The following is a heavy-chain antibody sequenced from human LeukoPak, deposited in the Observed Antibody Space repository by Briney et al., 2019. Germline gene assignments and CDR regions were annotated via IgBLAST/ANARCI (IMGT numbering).Heavy chain of an antibody. V-gene: IGHV3-49*04. CDR2: IRSKAYGGTT. D-gene: IGHD2-15*01. J-gene: IGHJ4*02. Sequence: GGSLRLSCTASGFTFGDYAMSWVRQAPGKGLEWVGFIRSKAYGGTTEYAASVKGRFTISRDDSKSIAYLQMNSLKTEDTAVYYCTTTGGGYCSGGSCRDFDYWGQGTLVTVSS. CDR1: GFTFGDYA. CDR3: TTTGGGYCSGGSCRDFDY.